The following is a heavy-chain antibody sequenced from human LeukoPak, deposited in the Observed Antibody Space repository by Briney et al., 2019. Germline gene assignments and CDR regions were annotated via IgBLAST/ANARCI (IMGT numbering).Heavy chain of an antibody. CDR3: TRRSYSSVTRDY. CDR1: GFTFSGSA. J-gene: IGHJ4*02. V-gene: IGHV3-73*01. CDR2: IRSKTNSYAT. D-gene: IGHD4-17*01. Sequence: GGSLRLSCAASGFTFSGSAMHWVRQASGKGLEWVGRIRSKTNSYATAYAASVKGRFTISRDDSKNTAYLQMNSLKTEDTAVYYCTRRSYSSVTRDYWGQGTLVTVFS.